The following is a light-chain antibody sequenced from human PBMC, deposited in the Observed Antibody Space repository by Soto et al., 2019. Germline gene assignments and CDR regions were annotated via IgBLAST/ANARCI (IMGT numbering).Light chain of an antibody. J-gene: IGKJ1*01. CDR3: QQYVSSPVT. CDR1: QSVSSSF. Sequence: EIVLTQSPGTLSLSPGERATLSCRASQSVSSSFLAWYQHRPGQAPRLLIYGAFTRASGIPDRFSGSGSGTDFTLTISRLEPEDFAVYYCQQYVSSPVTFGEGTKVDIK. CDR2: GAF. V-gene: IGKV3-20*01.